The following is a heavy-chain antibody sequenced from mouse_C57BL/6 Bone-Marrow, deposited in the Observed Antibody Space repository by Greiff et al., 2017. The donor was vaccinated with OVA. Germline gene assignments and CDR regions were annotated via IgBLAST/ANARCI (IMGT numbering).Heavy chain of an antibody. J-gene: IGHJ1*03. CDR3: ARFARYGYDRYFDV. V-gene: IGHV1-39*01. Sequence: VQLQQSGPELVKPGASVKISCKASGYSFTDYNMNWVKQSNGKSLEWIGVINPNYGTTSYNQKFKGKATLTVDKSSSTAYMQLNSLTSEDSAVYYCARFARYGYDRYFDVWGTGTTVTVSS. D-gene: IGHD2-2*01. CDR2: INPNYGTT. CDR1: GYSFTDYN.